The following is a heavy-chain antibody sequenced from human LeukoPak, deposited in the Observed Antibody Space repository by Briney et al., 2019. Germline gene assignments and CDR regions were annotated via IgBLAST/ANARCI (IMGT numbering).Heavy chain of an antibody. CDR1: GGSFSGYY. D-gene: IGHD2-15*01. CDR2: INHSGST. Sequence: SETLSLTCAVYGGSFSGYYWSWIRQPPGKGLEWIGEINHSGSTNYNPSLKSRVTISVDTSKNQLSLKLSSVTAADTAVYYCARSARGWFWPYYFDYWGQGTLVTVSS. J-gene: IGHJ4*02. CDR3: ARSARGWFWPYYFDY. V-gene: IGHV4-34*01.